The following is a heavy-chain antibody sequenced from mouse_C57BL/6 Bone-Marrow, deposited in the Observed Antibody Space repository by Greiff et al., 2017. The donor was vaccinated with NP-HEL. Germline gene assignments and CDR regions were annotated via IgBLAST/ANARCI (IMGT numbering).Heavy chain of an antibody. V-gene: IGHV1-26*01. J-gene: IGHJ3*01. D-gene: IGHD1-1*02. CDR3: ANLWSFAY. CDR2: INPNNGGT. CDR1: GYTFTDYY. Sequence: VQLKESGPELVKPGASVKISCKASGYTFTDYYMNWVKQSHGKSLEWIGDINPNNGGTSYNQKFKGKATLTVDKSSSTAYMELRSLTSEDSAVYYCANLWSFAYWGQGTLVTVSA.